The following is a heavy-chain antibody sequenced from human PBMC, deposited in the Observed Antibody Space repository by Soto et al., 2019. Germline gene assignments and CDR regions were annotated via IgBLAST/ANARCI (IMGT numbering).Heavy chain of an antibody. V-gene: IGHV3-43*01. CDR1: GFNFSDYT. CDR2: ISWDGST. CDR3: AKDVYRRGMNHWFDP. J-gene: IGHJ5*02. Sequence: GGSLRLSCQASGFNFSDYTLHWVRQSPGKGLEWVSFISWDGSTYYGESVQGRFTVSRDNNKNSLYLHISGLRPEDTGFYYCAKDVYRRGMNHWFDPWGQGXLVTVSS. D-gene: IGHD4-4*01.